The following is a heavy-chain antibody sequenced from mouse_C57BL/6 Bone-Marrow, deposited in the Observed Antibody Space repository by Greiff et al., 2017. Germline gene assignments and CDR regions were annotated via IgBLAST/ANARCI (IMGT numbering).Heavy chain of an antibody. CDR2: IYPGSGST. J-gene: IGHJ4*01. CDR3: ARLDDYDVDYYAMDY. V-gene: IGHV1-55*01. Sequence: QVQLQQPGAELVKPGASVKMSCKASGYTFTSYWITWVKQRPGQGLEWIGDIYPGSGSTNYNEKFKSKATLTVDTSSSTAYMQLSSLTSEDSAVYYCARLDDYDVDYYAMDYWGQGTSVTVSS. CDR1: GYTFTSYW. D-gene: IGHD2-4*01.